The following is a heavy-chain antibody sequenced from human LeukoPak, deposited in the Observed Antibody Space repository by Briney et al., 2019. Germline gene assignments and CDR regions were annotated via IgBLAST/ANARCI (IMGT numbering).Heavy chain of an antibody. J-gene: IGHJ3*02. V-gene: IGHV3-7*01. D-gene: IGHD1-26*01. CDR2: IKQDGSEK. CDR1: GFTFSSYW. CDR3: ARVAEYSKWELVSAFDI. Sequence: PGGSLRLSCAASGFTFSSYWMSWVRQAPGKGLEWVANIKQDGSEKYYVDSVKGRFTISRDNAKNSLYLQMNSLRAEDTAVYYCARVAEYSKWELVSAFDIWGQGTMVTVSS.